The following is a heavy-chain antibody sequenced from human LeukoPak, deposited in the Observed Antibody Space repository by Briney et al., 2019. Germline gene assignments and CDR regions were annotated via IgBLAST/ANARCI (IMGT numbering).Heavy chain of an antibody. CDR2: ISVSGGKT. D-gene: IGHD3-22*01. J-gene: IGHJ4*02. V-gene: IGHV3-23*01. CDR1: GITLSNYG. Sequence: GGTLRLSCAVSGITLSNYGMSWVRHAPGQGMEWVAGISVSGGKTNYADSVKGRFSTSRDNPKNTLYLQMNSLRAEDTAVYFCAKRGVVIRVILVGFHKEASYFDSWGQGALVTVSS. CDR3: AKRGVVIRVILVGFHKEASYFDS.